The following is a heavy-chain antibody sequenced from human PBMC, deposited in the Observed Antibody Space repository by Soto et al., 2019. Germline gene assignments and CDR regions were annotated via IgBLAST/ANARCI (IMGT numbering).Heavy chain of an antibody. V-gene: IGHV4-30-4*08. Sequence: SETLSLTCTVSGGSITSGDYYWSWIRQHPGKGLEWIGYIYHTGSTSYSPSLKSRVTISVDKSKNQFSLILNSVTAADTAIYYCARAHYGPSGYYFDSWGQGTLVTVSS. CDR3: ARAHYGPSGYYFDS. D-gene: IGHD3-22*01. J-gene: IGHJ4*02. CDR2: IYHTGST. CDR1: GGSITSGDYY.